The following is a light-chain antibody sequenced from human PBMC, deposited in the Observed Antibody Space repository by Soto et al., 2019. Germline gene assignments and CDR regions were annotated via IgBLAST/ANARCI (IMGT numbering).Light chain of an antibody. CDR2: GAS. Sequence: EILLTQSPGTLSLSPGERATLSCGASQSVSSSYLAWYQLKPGQAPRLRIYGASSRATGIPERLSGSGSGTDLTITISRMHTEDFAVYLCQQYGSSTRTFGQGTQVDIK. CDR1: QSVSSSY. V-gene: IGKV3-20*01. J-gene: IGKJ1*01. CDR3: QQYGSSTRT.